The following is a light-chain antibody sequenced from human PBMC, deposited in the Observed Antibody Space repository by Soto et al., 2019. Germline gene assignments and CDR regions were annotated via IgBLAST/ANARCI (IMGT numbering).Light chain of an antibody. Sequence: EIVMTQSPATLSVSPGERATLSCRASQSVSSNLAWYQQKPGQAPRLLIYGASTRATGIPARFSGSGSGTDFTLTISRLEPEDFAVYYCQQYYGSPGITFGQGTRLEIK. V-gene: IGKV3-15*01. J-gene: IGKJ5*01. CDR3: QQYYGSPGIT. CDR2: GAS. CDR1: QSVSSN.